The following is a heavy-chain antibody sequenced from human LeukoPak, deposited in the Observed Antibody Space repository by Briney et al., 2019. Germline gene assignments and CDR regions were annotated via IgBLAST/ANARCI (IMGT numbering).Heavy chain of an antibody. CDR3: AKDIAAAGGPCAY. J-gene: IGHJ4*02. D-gene: IGHD6-13*01. CDR2: ISASGGNT. CDR1: EFTFSSYA. V-gene: IGHV3-23*01. Sequence: PGGSLRLSCAASEFTFSSYAMQWVRQAPGKGLEWVSGISASGGNTWYADSVKGRFTISRDNSKNTVFLQMNSLRAEDTAVYYCAKDIAAAGGPCAYWGRGTLVTVSS.